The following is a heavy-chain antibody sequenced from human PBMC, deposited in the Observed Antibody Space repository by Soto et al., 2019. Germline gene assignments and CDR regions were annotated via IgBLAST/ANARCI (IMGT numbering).Heavy chain of an antibody. CDR3: ARAISGYVT. V-gene: IGHV1-3*01. D-gene: IGHD5-12*01. CDR2: INAGNGDT. Sequence: QVQLVQSGAEMKKPGASVKLSCKTSGINYNTYAIHWVRQAPGQGLEWMGWINAGNGDTRYSQNFQSRVTLTRDTSESTVYMDLDSLKSEDTGVYYCARAISGYVTWGQGTLVTVSS. J-gene: IGHJ4*02. CDR1: GINYNTYA.